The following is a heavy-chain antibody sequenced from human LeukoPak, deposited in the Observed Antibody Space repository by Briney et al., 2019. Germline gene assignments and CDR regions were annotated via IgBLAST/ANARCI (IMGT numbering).Heavy chain of an antibody. CDR1: GYTFTSYD. Sequence: ASVKVSCKASGYTFTSYDINWVRQAPGQGLEWMGWMNPNSGNTGYAQKFQGRVTMTRNTSISTTYMELSSLRSEDTAVYYCARDLTNYYDSSGYPQGDYWGQGTLVTVSS. D-gene: IGHD3-22*01. CDR2: MNPNSGNT. CDR3: ARDLTNYYDSSGYPQGDY. J-gene: IGHJ4*02. V-gene: IGHV1-8*01.